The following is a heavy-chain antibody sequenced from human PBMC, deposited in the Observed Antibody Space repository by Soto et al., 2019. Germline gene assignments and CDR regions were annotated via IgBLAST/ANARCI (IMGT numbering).Heavy chain of an antibody. CDR3: ARGPLWTMKSSENWFDP. Sequence: GASVKVSCKASGYTFTSYYMHWVRQAPGQGLEWMGIINPSGGSTSYAQKFQGRVTMTRDTSTSTVYMELSSLRSEDTAVYYCARGPLWTMKSSENWFDPWGQGTLVTVSS. V-gene: IGHV1-46*01. J-gene: IGHJ5*02. CDR2: INPSGGST. D-gene: IGHD3-22*01. CDR1: GYTFTSYY.